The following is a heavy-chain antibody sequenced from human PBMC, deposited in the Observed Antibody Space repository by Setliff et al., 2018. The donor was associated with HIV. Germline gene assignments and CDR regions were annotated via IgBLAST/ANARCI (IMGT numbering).Heavy chain of an antibody. CDR2: ISWDGDIT. D-gene: IGHD6-19*01. CDR3: VKGKRSDSTSGWGYYLDA. Sequence: PGGSLRLSCAVSGLTFDDYVMHWVRQRPGKGLEWVSLISWDGDITKYADSVKGRFIVSRDNAKNSLYLEMNSLRPEDSAFYYCVKGKRSDSTSGWGYYLDAWGKGTTVTVSS. CDR1: GLTFDDYV. J-gene: IGHJ6*03. V-gene: IGHV3-43*01.